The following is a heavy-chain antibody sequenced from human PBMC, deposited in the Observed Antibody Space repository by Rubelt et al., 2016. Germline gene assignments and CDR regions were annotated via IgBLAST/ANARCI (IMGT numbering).Heavy chain of an antibody. Sequence: QVQLQESGPGLVKPSQTLSLTCTVSGGSISSGGYYWSWIRQHPGKGLEWIGYIYYSGSTYYNPSLKRRVTLSVDTSKNQFSLKLGSVTAADTVVYYCARGDRSGSYNFDLWGRGTLVTVSS. CDR2: IYYSGST. D-gene: IGHD1-26*01. CDR3: ARGDRSGSYNFDL. J-gene: IGHJ2*01. CDR1: GGSISSGGYY. V-gene: IGHV4-31*03.